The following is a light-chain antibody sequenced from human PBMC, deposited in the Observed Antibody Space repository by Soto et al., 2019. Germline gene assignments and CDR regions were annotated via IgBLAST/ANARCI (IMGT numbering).Light chain of an antibody. CDR3: QHQRT. CDR2: KAA. Sequence: DIQMTQSPSTLSASVGDRVTITCRASQSISSWLAWYQQKPGKAPKRLIYKAASLESGVPSRFSGSGSGTEFTLTISSLQADDFATYYCQHQRTFGQGTKVEIK. J-gene: IGKJ1*01. CDR1: QSISSW. V-gene: IGKV1-5*03.